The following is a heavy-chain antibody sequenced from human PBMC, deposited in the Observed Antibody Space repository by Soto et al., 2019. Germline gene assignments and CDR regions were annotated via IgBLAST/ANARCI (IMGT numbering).Heavy chain of an antibody. Sequence: SETLSLTCTVSGGSISSGDYYWSWIRQPPGKGLEWIGYIYYSGSTYYNPSLKSRVTISVDTSKNQFSLKLSSVTAADTAVYYCARNLYYYYGMDVWGQGTTVTVS. CDR3: ARNLYYYYGMDV. CDR2: IYYSGST. V-gene: IGHV4-30-4*01. CDR1: GGSISSGDYY. J-gene: IGHJ6*02.